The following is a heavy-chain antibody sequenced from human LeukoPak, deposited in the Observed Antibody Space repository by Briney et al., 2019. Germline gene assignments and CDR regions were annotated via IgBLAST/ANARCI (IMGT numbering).Heavy chain of an antibody. CDR1: GGSISSSSYY. J-gene: IGHJ6*03. Sequence: PSETLSLTCTVSGGSISSSSYYWGWIRQPPGKGLEWIGSIYYSGSTYYNPSLKRRVTISVDTSKNQFSLKLSSVTAADTAVYYCAKSYYDFWSGYGGGYYYYMDVWGKGTTVTVSS. CDR2: IYYSGST. D-gene: IGHD3-3*01. V-gene: IGHV4-39*01. CDR3: AKSYYDFWSGYGGGYYYYMDV.